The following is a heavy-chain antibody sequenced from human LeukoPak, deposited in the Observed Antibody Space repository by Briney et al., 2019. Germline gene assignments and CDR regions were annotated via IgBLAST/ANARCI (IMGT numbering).Heavy chain of an antibody. CDR3: AKDFNTVTTLDS. V-gene: IGHV3-30*18. J-gene: IGHJ4*02. CDR2: ISYDGRQT. D-gene: IGHD4-17*01. Sequence: PGGSLRLSCAASGFTFSSYGMHWVRQAPGKGLEGVAVISYDGRQTYYADSVKGRFTISRDNSKSTVYLQMNSLTTDDTAVYSCAKDFNTVTTLDSWGQGTLVTVSS. CDR1: GFTFSSYG.